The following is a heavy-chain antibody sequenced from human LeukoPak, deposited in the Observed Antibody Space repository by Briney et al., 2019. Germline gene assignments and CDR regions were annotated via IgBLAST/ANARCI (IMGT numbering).Heavy chain of an antibody. D-gene: IGHD3-22*01. CDR1: GYSFTSYW. V-gene: IGHV5-51*01. J-gene: IGHJ3*02. CDR2: IYPDDSET. CDR3: ARRTMIVGYDM. Sequence: GESLKISCQGSGYSFTSYWIGWVRQMPRKGLEWMGIIYPDDSETRYSPSFQGQITISVDKSSSTAYLQWSSLKASDTAMYYCARRTMIVGYDMWGQGTMVTVSS.